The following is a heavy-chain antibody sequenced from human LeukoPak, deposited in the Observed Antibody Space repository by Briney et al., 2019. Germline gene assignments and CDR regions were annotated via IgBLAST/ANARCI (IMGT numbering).Heavy chain of an antibody. CDR3: ARSPRWLDITMVRGDWFDP. D-gene: IGHD3-10*01. J-gene: IGHJ5*02. V-gene: IGHV1-18*01. Sequence: ASVKVSCKASGYTFTSYGISWVRQAPGQGLEWMGWISAYNGNTNYAQKLQGRVTMTTDTSTSTAYMELRSLRSDDTAVYYCARSPRWLDITMVRGDWFDPWGQGTLVTVS. CDR2: ISAYNGNT. CDR1: GYTFTSYG.